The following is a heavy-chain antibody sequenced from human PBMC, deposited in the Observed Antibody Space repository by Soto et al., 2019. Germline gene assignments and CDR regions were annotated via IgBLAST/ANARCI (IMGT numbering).Heavy chain of an antibody. Sequence: QVQLVESGGGVVQPGRSLRLSCAASGFTFSSYGMHWVRQAPGKGLEWVAVISYDGSNKYYADSVKGRFTISSDNSKNTVYLQMNGLRAEDTAVYYCAKDRTSGYYRYYFDYCAHGTLVTFSS. CDR2: ISYDGSNK. CDR3: AKDRTSGYYRYYFDY. J-gene: IGHJ4*01. CDR1: GFTFSSYG. V-gene: IGHV3-30*18. D-gene: IGHD3-22*01.